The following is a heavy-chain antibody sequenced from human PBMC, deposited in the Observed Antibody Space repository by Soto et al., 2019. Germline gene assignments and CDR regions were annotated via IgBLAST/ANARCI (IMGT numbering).Heavy chain of an antibody. CDR1: GFTFSDYY. V-gene: IGHV3-11*06. Sequence: VGSLRLSCAASGFTFSDYYMSWIRQAPGKGLEWVSYISSSSSYTNYADSVKGRFTISRDNAKNSLYLQMNSLRAEDTAVYYCARGLLQSAYYFDYWGQGTLVTVSS. D-gene: IGHD3-22*01. J-gene: IGHJ4*02. CDR3: ARGLLQSAYYFDY. CDR2: ISSSSSYT.